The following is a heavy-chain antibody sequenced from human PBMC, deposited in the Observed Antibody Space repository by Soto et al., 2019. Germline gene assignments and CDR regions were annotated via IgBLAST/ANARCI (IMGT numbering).Heavy chain of an antibody. CDR1: GGTFSSYA. J-gene: IGHJ6*02. Sequence: QVQLVQSGAEVKKPGSSVKVSCKASGGTFSSYAISWVRQAPGQGLEWMGGIIPIFGTANYAQKFQGRVTITANESTSTAYMGLSSLRSEDTAVYYCARRDGYNWDYYYGMAVWGQGTTVTVSS. CDR3: ARRDGYNWDYYYGMAV. D-gene: IGHD5-12*01. CDR2: IIPIFGTA. V-gene: IGHV1-69*12.